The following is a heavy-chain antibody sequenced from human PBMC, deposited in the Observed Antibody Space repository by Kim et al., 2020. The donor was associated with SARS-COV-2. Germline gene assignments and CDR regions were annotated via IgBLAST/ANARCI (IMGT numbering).Heavy chain of an antibody. CDR2: IKSKTDGGTT. Sequence: GGSLRLSCAASGFTFSNAWMSWVRQAPGRGLEWVGRIKSKTDGGTTDYAAPVKGRFTISRDDSKNTLYLQMNSLKTEDTAVYYCTTDDVPAAPGVYWGQGTLVTVSS. CDR1: GFTFSNAW. D-gene: IGHD2-2*01. V-gene: IGHV3-15*01. CDR3: TTDDVPAAPGVY. J-gene: IGHJ4*02.